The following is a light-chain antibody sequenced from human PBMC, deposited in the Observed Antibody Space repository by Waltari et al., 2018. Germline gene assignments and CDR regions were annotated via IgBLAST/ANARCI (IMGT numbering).Light chain of an antibody. Sequence: QSVLTQPPSVSGAPGQRVTISCTGSSSNIGAVFLVHWYQQLPGTVPKLLIFDNNNRPSGVPARFSGSRSGTSASLAIPGLQAEDEADYYCQSFDTSLTAWVFGGGTKLTVL. J-gene: IGLJ3*02. CDR3: QSFDTSLTAWV. CDR1: SSNIGAVFL. V-gene: IGLV1-40*01. CDR2: DNN.